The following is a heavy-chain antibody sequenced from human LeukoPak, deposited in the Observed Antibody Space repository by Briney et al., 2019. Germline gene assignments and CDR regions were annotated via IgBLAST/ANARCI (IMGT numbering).Heavy chain of an antibody. J-gene: IGHJ4*02. CDR1: GYNSIMYG. V-gene: IGHV1-18*01. Sequence: ASVKVSCKASGYNSIMYGINWVRQAPGQGLEWMGWIGPSKGLTNLGQNVQGGVTLTSDTSTNTAYLELRSLTPDDTAVYYCARDSSRSGYDPFTYWGQGTLVTVSS. D-gene: IGHD5-12*01. CDR3: ARDSSRSGYDPFTY. CDR2: IGPSKGLT.